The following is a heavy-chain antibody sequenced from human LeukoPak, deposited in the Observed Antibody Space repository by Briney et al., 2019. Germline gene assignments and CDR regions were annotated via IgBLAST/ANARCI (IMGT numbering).Heavy chain of an antibody. J-gene: IGHJ4*02. CDR3: ARGDYFDY. CDR1: GGFFSGYY. V-gene: IGHV4-34*01. Sequence: SETRSLTCAVYGGFFSGYYWSWIRQPPGKGLEWIGEINHSGSTNYNPSLKSRVAISVDTSRNQFSLKLSSVTAADTAVYYCARGDYFDYWGQGTLVTVSS. CDR2: INHSGST.